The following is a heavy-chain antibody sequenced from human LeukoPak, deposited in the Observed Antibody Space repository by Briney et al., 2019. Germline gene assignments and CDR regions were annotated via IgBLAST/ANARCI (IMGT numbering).Heavy chain of an antibody. D-gene: IGHD6-19*01. J-gene: IGHJ4*02. CDR1: GYSISSGYY. CDR3: AREGQKNIAVAGKFDY. CDR2: IYHSGST. V-gene: IGHV4-38-2*02. Sequence: PSETLSLTCAVSGYSISSGYYWGWIRQPPGTGLEWIGSIYHSGSTYYNPSLKSRVTISVDTSKNQFSLKLSSVTAADTAVYYCAREGQKNIAVAGKFDYWGQGTLVTVSS.